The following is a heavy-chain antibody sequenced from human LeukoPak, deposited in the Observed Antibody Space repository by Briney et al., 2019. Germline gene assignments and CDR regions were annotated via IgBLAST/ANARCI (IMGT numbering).Heavy chain of an antibody. Sequence: PGGSLRLSCAASGFTFSSYTMHWVRQAPGKGLEWVALVSYDGTKINYADSVKGRFTMSRDISKNTLHLQMNSLKPEDTAVYYCARDRVQIWSYVGTFDSWGQGTLVTVSS. CDR1: GFTFSSYT. D-gene: IGHD5-18*01. V-gene: IGHV3-30-3*01. CDR3: ARDRVQIWSYVGTFDS. J-gene: IGHJ4*02. CDR2: VSYDGTKI.